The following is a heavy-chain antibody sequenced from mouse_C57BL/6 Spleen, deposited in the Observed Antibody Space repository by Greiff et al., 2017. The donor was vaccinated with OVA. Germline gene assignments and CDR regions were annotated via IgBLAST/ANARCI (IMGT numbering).Heavy chain of an antibody. CDR1: GYSITSGYY. CDR2: ISYDGSN. Sequence: EVKLMESGPGLVKPSQSLSLTCSVTGYSITSGYYWNWIRQFPGNKLEWMGYISYDGSNNYNPSLKNRISITRDTSKNQFFLKLNSVTTEDTATYYCAREGPSLDYWGQGTTLTVSS. V-gene: IGHV3-6*01. J-gene: IGHJ2*01. CDR3: AREGPSLDY. D-gene: IGHD6-1*01.